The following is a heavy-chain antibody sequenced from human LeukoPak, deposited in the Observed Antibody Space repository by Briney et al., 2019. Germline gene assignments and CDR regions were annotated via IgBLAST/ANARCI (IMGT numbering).Heavy chain of an antibody. Sequence: PGGSLRLSCAASGFTFSSYAMNWVRQAPGEGLEWVLSISSGSSYIYYADSGKGRFTISRDNAKNSLYLQMNSLRAEDTAVYYCARATEGITIFGVVITDFDYWGQGTLVTVSS. CDR1: GFTFSSYA. CDR2: ISSGSSYI. J-gene: IGHJ4*02. D-gene: IGHD3-3*01. CDR3: ARATEGITIFGVVITDFDY. V-gene: IGHV3-21*01.